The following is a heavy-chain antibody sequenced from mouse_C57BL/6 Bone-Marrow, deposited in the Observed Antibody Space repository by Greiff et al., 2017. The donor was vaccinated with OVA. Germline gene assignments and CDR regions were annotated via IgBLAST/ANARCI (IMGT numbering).Heavy chain of an antibody. J-gene: IGHJ1*03. Sequence: EVQRVESGEGLVKPGGSLKLSCAASGFTFSSYAMSWVRQTPEKRLEWVAYISSGGDYIYYADTVKGRFTISRDNDRNTRYLQMSSLKSEDTAMYYCTRDLLLRSFDVWGTGTTVTVSS. CDR1: GFTFSSYA. D-gene: IGHD1-1*01. CDR3: TRDLLLRSFDV. CDR2: ISSGGDYI. V-gene: IGHV5-9-1*02.